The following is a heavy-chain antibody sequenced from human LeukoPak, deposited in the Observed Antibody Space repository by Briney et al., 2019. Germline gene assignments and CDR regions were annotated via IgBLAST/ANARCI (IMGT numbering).Heavy chain of an antibody. CDR1: GGSISSSSYY. Sequence: SETLSLTCTVSGGSISSSSYYWGWIRQPPGKGLEWIGSIYYSGSTYYNPSLKSRVTISVDTSKNQFSLKLSSATAADTAVYYCARTNCGGDCYSFDYWGQGTLVTVSS. J-gene: IGHJ4*02. D-gene: IGHD2-21*01. V-gene: IGHV4-39*01. CDR2: IYYSGST. CDR3: ARTNCGGDCYSFDY.